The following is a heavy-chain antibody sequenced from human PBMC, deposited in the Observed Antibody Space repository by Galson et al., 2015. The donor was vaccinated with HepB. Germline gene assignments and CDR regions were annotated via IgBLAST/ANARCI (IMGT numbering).Heavy chain of an antibody. CDR2: INTNTGNP. CDR3: ARGGQYQLLFVDY. Sequence: SVKVSCKASGYTFTSYAMNWVRQAPGQGLEWMGWINTNTGNPTYAQGFTGRFVFSLDTSVSTAYLQISSLKAEDTAVYHYARGGQYQLLFVDYWGQGTLVTVSS. J-gene: IGHJ4*02. V-gene: IGHV7-4-1*02. CDR1: GYTFTSYA. D-gene: IGHD2-2*01.